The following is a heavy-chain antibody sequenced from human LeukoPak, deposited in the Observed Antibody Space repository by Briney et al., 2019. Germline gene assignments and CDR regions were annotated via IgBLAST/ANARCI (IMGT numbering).Heavy chain of an antibody. Sequence: GASVKVSCKASGYTFTSYDINWVRQATGQGLEWMGWISAYNGNANYAQKLQGRVTMTTDTSTSTAYMELRSLRSDDTAVYYCARAGPYYYDSSGYSYWGQGTLVTVSS. CDR3: ARAGPYYYDSSGYSY. CDR1: GYTFTSYD. V-gene: IGHV1-18*01. D-gene: IGHD3-22*01. CDR2: ISAYNGNA. J-gene: IGHJ4*02.